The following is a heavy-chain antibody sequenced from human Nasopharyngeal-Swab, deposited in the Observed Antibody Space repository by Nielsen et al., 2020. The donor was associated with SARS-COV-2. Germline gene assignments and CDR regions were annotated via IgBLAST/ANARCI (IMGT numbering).Heavy chain of an antibody. V-gene: IGHV3-23*01. CDR1: GFTFSSYA. J-gene: IGHJ4*02. D-gene: IGHD6-19*01. Sequence: GESLKISCAASGFTFSSYAMSWVRQAPGKGLEWVSAISGSGGTTYYADSVKGRFTISRDNSKNTLYLQMNSLRAEGTAVYYCAKDADSSGWFRYYFDYWGQGTLVTVSS. CDR2: ISGSGGTT. CDR3: AKDADSSGWFRYYFDY.